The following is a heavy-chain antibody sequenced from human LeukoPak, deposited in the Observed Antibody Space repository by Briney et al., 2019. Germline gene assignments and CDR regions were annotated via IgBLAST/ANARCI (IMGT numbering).Heavy chain of an antibody. CDR2: IYYSGST. D-gene: IGHD4-23*01. CDR1: GGSFSGYY. CDR3: ARSRNYGGSGSDY. V-gene: IGHV4-59*01. J-gene: IGHJ4*02. Sequence: SETLSLTCAVYGGSFSGYYWSWIRQPPGKGLEWIGYIYYSGSTNYNPSLKSRVTISVDTSKNQFSLKLSSVTAADTAVYYCARSRNYGGSGSDYWGQGTLVTVSS.